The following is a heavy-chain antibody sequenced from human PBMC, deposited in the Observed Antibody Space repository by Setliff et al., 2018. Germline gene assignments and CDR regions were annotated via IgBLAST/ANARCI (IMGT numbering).Heavy chain of an antibody. CDR1: GYSFSNFW. Sequence: GESLTISCKGSGYSFSNFWIGWVRQMPGKGLEWMGIIYPGDSHTRYSPSFQGQVTMSADKSINTAYLQWSNLKASDTAIYYCARSLVGAPYSVYFDYWGQGALVTVSS. CDR2: IYPGDSHT. CDR3: ARSLVGAPYSVYFDY. J-gene: IGHJ4*02. V-gene: IGHV5-51*01. D-gene: IGHD1-26*01.